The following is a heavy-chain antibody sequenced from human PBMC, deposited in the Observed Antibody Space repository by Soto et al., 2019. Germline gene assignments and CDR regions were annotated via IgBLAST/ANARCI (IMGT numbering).Heavy chain of an antibody. CDR1: GFTFTRYS. CDR2: ISSTTNYI. CDR3: ARESEDLTSNFDY. J-gene: IGHJ4*02. V-gene: IGHV3-21*06. Sequence: EVQLVESGGGLVKPGGSLRLSCAASGFTFTRYSMNWVRQAPGKGLEWVSSISSTTNYIYYGDSMKGRVTISRDNAKNSLYREMNSLRAEDTSVYYCARESEDLTSNFDYWGQGTLVTVSS.